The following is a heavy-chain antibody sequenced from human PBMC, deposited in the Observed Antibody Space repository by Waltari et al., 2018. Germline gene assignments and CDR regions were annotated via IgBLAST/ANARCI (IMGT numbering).Heavy chain of an antibody. Sequence: EVQLLESGGGLVQPGGSLRLSCAASGFTFSSYAMSWVRQAPGKGLEWVPAISGSGGSTYYADSVKGRFTISRDNSKNTLYLQMNSLRAEDTAVYYCAKDWIKDDSSGYYDAFDIWGQGTMVTVSS. CDR1: GFTFSSYA. V-gene: IGHV3-23*01. D-gene: IGHD3-22*01. CDR3: AKDWIKDDSSGYYDAFDI. CDR2: ISGSGGST. J-gene: IGHJ3*02.